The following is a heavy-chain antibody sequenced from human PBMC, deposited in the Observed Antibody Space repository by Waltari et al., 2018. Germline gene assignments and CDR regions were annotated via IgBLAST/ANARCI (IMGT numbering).Heavy chain of an antibody. D-gene: IGHD2-2*01. Sequence: EVQLVESGGGLVQPGGSLKLSCAASGFTFSGSAMHWVRQASGKGLEWVGRIRSKANRYATAYAASVKGRLTISRDDSKNTAYLQMNSLKTEDTAVYYCWVPSIGYCSSTSCYGVDVWGQGTTVTVSS. V-gene: IGHV3-73*02. CDR3: WVPSIGYCSSTSCYGVDV. CDR1: GFTFSGSA. J-gene: IGHJ6*02. CDR2: IRSKANRYAT.